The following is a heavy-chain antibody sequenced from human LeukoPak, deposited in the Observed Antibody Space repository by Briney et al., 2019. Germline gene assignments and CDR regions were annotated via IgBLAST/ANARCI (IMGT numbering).Heavy chain of an antibody. D-gene: IGHD3-10*01. V-gene: IGHV4-39*01. J-gene: IGHJ4*02. Sequence: SETLSLTCSVSGGSIDSSRYYWGWIRQPPGKGLEWIGRIYYSVSTYSNPSLKSRVTISVDTSKNQFSLKLSSATAADTAVYYCARQDGYYYASGSFIDYWGQGTLVTVSS. CDR2: IYYSVST. CDR3: ARQDGYYYASGSFIDY. CDR1: GGSIDSSRYY.